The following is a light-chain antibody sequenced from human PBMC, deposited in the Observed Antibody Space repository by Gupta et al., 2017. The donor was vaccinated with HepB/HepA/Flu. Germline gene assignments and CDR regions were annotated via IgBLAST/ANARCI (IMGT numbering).Light chain of an antibody. J-gene: IGLJ2*01. CDR3: AAWDDTLKHVI. Sequence: QSLLTQPPAASGTPGQRVTISCSGSSSDIGSNNVNWYQQLPGTAPKLLMYSNNQRPSGVPDRFSGSKPGTTASLAISGLQSEDEADYYCAAWDDTLKHVIFGGGTKLTVL. V-gene: IGLV1-44*01. CDR1: SSDIGSNN. CDR2: SNN.